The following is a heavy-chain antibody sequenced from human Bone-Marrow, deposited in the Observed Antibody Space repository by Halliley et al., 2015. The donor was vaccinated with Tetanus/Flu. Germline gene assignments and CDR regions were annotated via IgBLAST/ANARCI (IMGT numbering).Heavy chain of an antibody. CDR3: ATFGEYTDSGIP. CDR1: GFAFSNYP. V-gene: IGHV3-30-3*01. J-gene: IGHJ5*02. Sequence: SLRLSCAASGFAFSNYPMHWVRRPPGKGLEWVALISDDGKKYYADSVKGRFTISRDNSKNTLFLQMNSLRTEDTAVYYCATFGEYTDSGIPWGQGTLVTVSS. CDR2: ISDDGKK. D-gene: IGHD4-17*01.